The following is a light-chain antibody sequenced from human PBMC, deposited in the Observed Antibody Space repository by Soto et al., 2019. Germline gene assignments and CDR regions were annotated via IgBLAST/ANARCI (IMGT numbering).Light chain of an antibody. CDR2: KAS. J-gene: IGKJ2*01. CDR1: QSISSW. CDR3: QHYDSFSAT. Sequence: DIQITQSPSTLSPSVGDRVTITCRASQSISSWLAWYQQKPGKAPKLLIYKASFLEGGVPSRFSGSGSGTGFTLTISSXQPDDFASYYCQHYDSFSATFGQGTKVDIK. V-gene: IGKV1-5*03.